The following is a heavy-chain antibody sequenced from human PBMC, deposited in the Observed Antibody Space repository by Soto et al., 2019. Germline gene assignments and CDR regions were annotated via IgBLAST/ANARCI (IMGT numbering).Heavy chain of an antibody. J-gene: IGHJ6*03. Sequence: GGSLRLSCAASGFTVSSNYMSWVRQAPGKGLEWVSVIYSGGSTYYADSVKGRFTISRDNSKNTLYLQMNSLRAEDTAVYYCARDLDCSSTSCYYYMDVWGKGTTVTVSS. CDR3: ARDLDCSSTSCYYYMDV. CDR1: GFTVSSNY. CDR2: IYSGGST. D-gene: IGHD2-2*01. V-gene: IGHV3-53*01.